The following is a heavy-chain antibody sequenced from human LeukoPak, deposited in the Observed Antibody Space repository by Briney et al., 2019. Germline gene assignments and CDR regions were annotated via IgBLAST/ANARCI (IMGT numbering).Heavy chain of an antibody. V-gene: IGHV4-34*01. CDR3: ERVVGRMDV. CDR1: GGSFSGYY. Sequence: SETLSLTCAVYGGSFSGYYWSWIRQPPGKGLEWIGEINHSGSTNYNPSLKSRVTISVDTSKNQFSLKLSSVTAADTAVYYCERVVGRMDVWGKGTTVTVSS. CDR2: INHSGST. J-gene: IGHJ6*04.